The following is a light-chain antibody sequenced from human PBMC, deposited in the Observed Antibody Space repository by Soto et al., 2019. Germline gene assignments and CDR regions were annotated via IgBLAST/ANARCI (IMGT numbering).Light chain of an antibody. CDR1: QSVSSSY. Sequence: EIVLTQSPGTLSLSPGERATLSCRASQSVSSSYLAWYQQKPGQAPRLLIYGASSRATGIPDRFSGSGSGTDFTLTISRLEPEDFAVYYCQQYGSSPRKTFGQGXXV. V-gene: IGKV3-20*01. J-gene: IGKJ1*01. CDR3: QQYGSSPRKT. CDR2: GAS.